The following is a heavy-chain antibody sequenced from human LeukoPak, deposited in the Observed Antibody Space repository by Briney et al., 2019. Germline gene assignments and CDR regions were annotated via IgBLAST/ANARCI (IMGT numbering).Heavy chain of an antibody. V-gene: IGHV1-18*01. CDR2: ISAYNGNT. J-gene: IGHJ6*03. CDR1: GYTFTSYG. D-gene: IGHD3-9*01. CDR3: ARGLPDYDILTGYPIYHYYYMDV. Sequence: ASVKVSCKASGYTFTSYGISWVRQAPGQGLEWMGWISAYNGNTNYAQKLQGRVTMTTDTSTSTAYMELRSLRSDDTAVYYCARGLPDYDILTGYPIYHYYYMDVWGKGTTVTISS.